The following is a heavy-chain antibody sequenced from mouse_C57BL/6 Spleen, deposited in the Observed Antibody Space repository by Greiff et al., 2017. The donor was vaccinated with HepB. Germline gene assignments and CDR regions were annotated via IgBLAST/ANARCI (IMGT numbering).Heavy chain of an antibody. CDR3: TGGYIYYYAMDY. J-gene: IGHJ4*01. CDR1: GFTFSNYW. V-gene: IGHV6-3*01. Sequence: EVKVEESGGGLVQPGGSMKLSCVASGFTFSNYWMNWVRQSPEKGLEWVAQIRLKSDNYATHYAESVKGMFTIARDDSKSSVYLQMNNLRAEDTGIYYCTGGYIYYYAMDYWGQGTSVTVSS. CDR2: IRLKSDNYAT. D-gene: IGHD1-3*01.